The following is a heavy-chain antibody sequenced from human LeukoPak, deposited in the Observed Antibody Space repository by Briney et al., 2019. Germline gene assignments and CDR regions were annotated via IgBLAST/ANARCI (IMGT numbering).Heavy chain of an antibody. D-gene: IGHD1-7*01. CDR2: TSDRGDYT. V-gene: IGHV3-23*01. CDR1: GFTFTSYS. Sequence: GGSLRLSCAAYGFTFTSYSMSWVRQAPGKGLEWVSGTSDRGDYTYYADPVKGRFTISRDSSKNTLFLQTNSLRAEDTALYFCARKAQYNGHYPLDYWGQGTLVTVSS. J-gene: IGHJ4*02. CDR3: ARKAQYNGHYPLDY.